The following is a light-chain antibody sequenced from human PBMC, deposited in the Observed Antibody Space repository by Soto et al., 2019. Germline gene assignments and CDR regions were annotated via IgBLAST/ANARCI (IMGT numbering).Light chain of an antibody. CDR3: SSYAGSDILL. CDR2: EVD. Sequence: QSALTQPPSASGSPGQSVTVSCTGTSTDVGGYNSVSWYQQHPGKAPKLIIYEVDKRPSGVPDRFSGPKSGNTASLTVFGLQDDDEADYFCSSYAGSDILLFGGGTKLTVL. CDR1: STDVGGYNS. V-gene: IGLV2-8*01. J-gene: IGLJ2*01.